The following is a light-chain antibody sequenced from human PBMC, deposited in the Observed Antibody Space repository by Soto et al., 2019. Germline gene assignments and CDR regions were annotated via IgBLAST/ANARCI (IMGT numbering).Light chain of an antibody. J-gene: IGKJ4*01. CDR2: DAS. Sequence: EVVLTQSPATLSLSPGERATLSCRASQSISTYLAWYQQKAGQAPGLLIYDASNRATGIPARFSGSGSGTGFTLTISSLEPEDFAVYYCQQRSSWPLSLTFGGGTKVEIK. CDR3: QQRSSWPLSLT. V-gene: IGKV3-11*01. CDR1: QSISTY.